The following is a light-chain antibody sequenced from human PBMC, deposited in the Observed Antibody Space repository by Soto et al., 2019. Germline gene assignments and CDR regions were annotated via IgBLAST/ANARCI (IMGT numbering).Light chain of an antibody. CDR1: QNIRSS. Sequence: MTQSAASLSGSPGGRVTLSCRASQNIRSSLAWYQQRPGQAPRLLIYDASTRATGIPPRFSGGGSGTEFTVTISSLQSEDFAIYYCQQYDIWPPYTFGQGTKVDIK. CDR2: DAS. CDR3: QQYDIWPPYT. J-gene: IGKJ2*01. V-gene: IGKV3-15*01.